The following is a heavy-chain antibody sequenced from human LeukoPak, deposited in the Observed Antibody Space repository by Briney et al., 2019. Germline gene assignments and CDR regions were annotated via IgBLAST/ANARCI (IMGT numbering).Heavy chain of an antibody. V-gene: IGHV4-59*01. CDR1: GGSISGYY. Sequence: SETLSLTCTVSGGSISGYYWSWIRQPPGKGLEWLGYIYYSGSINYNSSLKSRVAISVDTSRNQFSLKLSSMTAADTAVYYCVRNTLGHYDAFDIWGQGTMVTVSS. CDR2: IYYSGSI. D-gene: IGHD1/OR15-1a*01. CDR3: VRNTLGHYDAFDI. J-gene: IGHJ3*02.